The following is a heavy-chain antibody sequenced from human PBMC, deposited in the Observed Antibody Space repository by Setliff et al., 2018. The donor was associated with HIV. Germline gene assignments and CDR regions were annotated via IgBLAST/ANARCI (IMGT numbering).Heavy chain of an antibody. D-gene: IGHD6-13*01. Sequence: SETLSLTCTVSGGSISSYYWSWIRQPPGKGLEWIGYIYYSGSTNYNPSRKSRVTISVDTSKNQFSLKLSSVTAADTAVYYCARGMLRSSWYAHHDAFDIWGQGTMVTVSS. V-gene: IGHV4-59*01. CDR3: ARGMLRSSWYAHHDAFDI. CDR1: GGSISSYY. J-gene: IGHJ3*02. CDR2: IYYSGST.